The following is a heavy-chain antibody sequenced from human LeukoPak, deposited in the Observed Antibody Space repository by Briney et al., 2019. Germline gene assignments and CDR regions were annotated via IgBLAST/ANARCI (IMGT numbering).Heavy chain of an antibody. Sequence: SETLSLTCAVYGGPFSGYYWSWIRQPPGKGLEWIGEINHSGSTNYNPSLKSRVTISVDTSKNQFSLKLSSVTAADTAVYYCARSFFWSVSFDYWGQGTLVTVSS. CDR3: ARSFFWSVSFDY. J-gene: IGHJ4*02. CDR2: INHSGST. CDR1: GGPFSGYY. D-gene: IGHD3-3*01. V-gene: IGHV4-34*01.